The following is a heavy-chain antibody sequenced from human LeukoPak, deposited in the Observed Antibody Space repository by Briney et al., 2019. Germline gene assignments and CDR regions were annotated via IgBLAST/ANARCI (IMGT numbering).Heavy chain of an antibody. CDR1: GGSISSYY. CDR2: IYYSGST. J-gene: IGHJ6*02. CDR3: ARCPVVVVPAANSDTDPYYYYYGMDV. Sequence: SETLSLTCTVSGGSISSYYWSWIRQPPGKGLEWIGYIYYSGSTNYNPSLKSRVTISVDTSKNQFSLKLSSVTAADTAVYYCARCPVVVVPAANSDTDPYYYYYGMDVWGQGTTVTVSS. V-gene: IGHV4-59*08. D-gene: IGHD2-2*01.